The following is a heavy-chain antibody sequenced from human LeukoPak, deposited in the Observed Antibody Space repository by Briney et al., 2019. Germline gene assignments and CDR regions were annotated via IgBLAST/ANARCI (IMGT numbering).Heavy chain of an antibody. D-gene: IGHD2-15*01. J-gene: IGHJ3*02. V-gene: IGHV3-74*01. CDR3: AKDVGYSPDGFDI. CDR2: INSDGSNT. Sequence: GGSLRLSCAASGFTFSTYWMHWVRQAPGKGLVWVSRINSDGSNTNYADSVKGRFTISRDNAKNTVYLQMNSLRAEDTAIYFCAKDVGYSPDGFDIWGQGTMVTVSS. CDR1: GFTFSTYW.